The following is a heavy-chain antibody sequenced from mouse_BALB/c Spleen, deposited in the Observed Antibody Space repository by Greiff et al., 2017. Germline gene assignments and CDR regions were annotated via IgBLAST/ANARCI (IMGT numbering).Heavy chain of an antibody. CDR3: NEGHYYGYEAMDD. Sequence: VQLQQSGAELVRSGASVKLSCTASGFNIKDYYMHWVKQRPEQGLEWIGWIDPENGDTEYAPKFQGKATMTADTSSNTAYLQLSSLTSEDTAVYYCNEGHYYGYEAMDDWGQGTSVTVSS. V-gene: IGHV14-4*02. J-gene: IGHJ4*01. CDR1: GFNIKDYY. D-gene: IGHD1-2*01. CDR2: IDPENGDT.